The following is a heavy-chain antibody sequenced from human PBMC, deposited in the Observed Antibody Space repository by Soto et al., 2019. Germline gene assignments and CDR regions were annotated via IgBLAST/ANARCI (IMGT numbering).Heavy chain of an antibody. D-gene: IGHD6-19*01. CDR1: GGSFSGYY. V-gene: IGHV4-34*01. J-gene: IGHJ4*02. Sequence: PSETLSLTCAVYGGSFSGYYWSWIRQPPGKGLEWIGEINHSGSTNYNPSLKSRVTISVDTSKNQFSLKLSSVTAADTAVYYCARAQRRVERYRSGSIAYWGQGTLVTVSS. CDR3: ARAQRRVERYRSGSIAY. CDR2: INHSGST.